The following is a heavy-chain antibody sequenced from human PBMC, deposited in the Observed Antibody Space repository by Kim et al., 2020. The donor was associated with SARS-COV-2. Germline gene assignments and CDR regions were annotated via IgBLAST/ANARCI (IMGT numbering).Heavy chain of an antibody. D-gene: IGHD3-3*01. CDR3: ARSGYSYYYYYYGMDV. Sequence: VKVSCKASGYTFTSYAMHWVRQAPGQRLEWMGWINAGNGNTKYSQKFQGRVTITRDTSASTAYMELSSLRSEDTAVYYCARSGYSYYYYYYGMDVWGQGTTVTVSS. CDR2: INAGNGNT. J-gene: IGHJ6*02. CDR1: GYTFTSYA. V-gene: IGHV1-3*01.